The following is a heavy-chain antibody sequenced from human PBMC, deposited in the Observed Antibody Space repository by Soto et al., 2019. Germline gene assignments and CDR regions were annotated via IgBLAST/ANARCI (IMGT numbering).Heavy chain of an antibody. D-gene: IGHD2-8*01. CDR3: ARGPLNPVRYYYYMDV. CDR2: IYYSGST. Sequence: QVQLQESGPGLVKPSQTLSLTCTVSGGSISSGGYYWSWIRQHPGKGLEWIGYIYYSGSTYYNPSLKSRVTISVDTSKNQFSLKLSSVTAADTAVYYCARGPLNPVRYYYYMDVWGKGTTVTVSS. J-gene: IGHJ6*03. CDR1: GGSISSGGYY. V-gene: IGHV4-31*03.